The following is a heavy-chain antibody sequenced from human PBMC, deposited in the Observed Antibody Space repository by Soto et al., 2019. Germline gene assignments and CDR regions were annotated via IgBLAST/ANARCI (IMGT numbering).Heavy chain of an antibody. J-gene: IGHJ4*02. V-gene: IGHV4-59*01. CDR2: IYYSGST. CDR3: ARVPVDSSGYYYFDY. Sequence: SETLSLTCTVSGGSISSYYWSWIRQPPGKGLEWIGYIYYSGSTNYNPSLKSRVTISVDTSKNQFYLKLSSVTAADTAVYYCARVPVDSSGYYYFDYWGQGTLVTVSS. D-gene: IGHD3-22*01. CDR1: GGSISSYY.